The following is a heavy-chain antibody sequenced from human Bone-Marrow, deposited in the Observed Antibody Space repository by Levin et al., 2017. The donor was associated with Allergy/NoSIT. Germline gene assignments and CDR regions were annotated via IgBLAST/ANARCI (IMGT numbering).Heavy chain of an antibody. CDR1: GFSFMTTW. CDR2: INTDGSQK. CDR3: ARSGSAGSVDY. V-gene: IGHV3-7*04. J-gene: IGHJ4*02. Sequence: SCAASGFSFMTTWMSWVRQAPGKGLEWVANINTDGSQKYHVDSVMGRFTISRDNAKNSLYLQMNSLRVEDTAIYYCARSGSAGSVDYWGQGTLVTVSS. D-gene: IGHD2-15*01.